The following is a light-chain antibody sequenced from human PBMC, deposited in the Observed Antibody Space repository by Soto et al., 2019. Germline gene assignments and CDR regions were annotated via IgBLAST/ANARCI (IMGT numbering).Light chain of an antibody. CDR3: SSYTSSVTLV. Sequence: QSALTQPASVSGSPGQSITISCTGNSSDVGGYNFVSWYQQHPGKAPKLMIYEVSNRPSGVSYRFSGSKSGNTASLTISGLHAEDEADYYCSSYTSSVTLVFGGGTKLTVL. CDR2: EVS. V-gene: IGLV2-14*01. J-gene: IGLJ2*01. CDR1: SSDVGGYNF.